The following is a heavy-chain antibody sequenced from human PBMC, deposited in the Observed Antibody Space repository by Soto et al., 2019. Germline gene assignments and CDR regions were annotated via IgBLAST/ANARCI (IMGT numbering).Heavy chain of an antibody. D-gene: IGHD2-21*01. V-gene: IGHV1-69*02. CDR2: IIPILNIA. Sequence: QVQLVQSEAEEKKLGSSVKVSCKASGGTFSSYPISWVRQAPGQGLEWMGRIIPILNIANYAQKFQGRVTLTADKSTNTAYMELSSLRSEDTAVYYWARTRAATDSLYWFDPWGQGTLVTVSS. CDR1: GGTFSSYP. J-gene: IGHJ5*02. CDR3: ARTRAATDSLYWFDP.